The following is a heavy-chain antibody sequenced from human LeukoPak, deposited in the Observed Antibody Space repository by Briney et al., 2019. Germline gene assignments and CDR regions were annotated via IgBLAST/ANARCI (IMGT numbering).Heavy chain of an antibody. Sequence: ASVKVSCKASGGTFSSYAISWVRQAPGQGLEWMGGIIPIFDTASYAQKFQGRVTITTDESTNTAYMELNSLRSEDTAVYYCARDAGTPYYYYYMDVWGKGTTVTVSS. V-gene: IGHV1-69*05. CDR1: GGTFSSYA. D-gene: IGHD6-13*01. J-gene: IGHJ6*03. CDR3: ARDAGTPYYYYYMDV. CDR2: IIPIFDTA.